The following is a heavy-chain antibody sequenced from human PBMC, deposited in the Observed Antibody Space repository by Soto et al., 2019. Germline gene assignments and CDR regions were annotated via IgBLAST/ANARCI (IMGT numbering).Heavy chain of an antibody. J-gene: IGHJ6*02. Sequence: TGGSLRLSCAASGFTFSSYAMSWVRQAPGKGLEWVSAISGSGGSTYYADSVKGRFTISRDNSKNTLYLQMNSLRAEDTAVHYCAKDMEEYYYDSSGYYTPGYYGMDGWGQGTTVTV. CDR3: AKDMEEYYYDSSGYYTPGYYGMDG. CDR1: GFTFSSYA. D-gene: IGHD3-22*01. V-gene: IGHV3-23*01. CDR2: ISGSGGST.